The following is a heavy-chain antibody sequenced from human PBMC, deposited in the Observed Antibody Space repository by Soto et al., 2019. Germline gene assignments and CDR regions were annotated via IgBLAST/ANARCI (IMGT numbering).Heavy chain of an antibody. J-gene: IGHJ5*02. CDR1: GFTFSSYA. V-gene: IGHV3-23*01. D-gene: IGHD2-2*01. CDR2: ISGSGGST. Sequence: GGSLRLSCAASGFTFSSYAMSWVRQAPGKGLEWVSAISGSGGSTYYADSVKGRFTISRDNSKNTLYLQMNSLRAEDTAVYYCAKDPGSSTTPPGWFDPWGQGTLVTVSS. CDR3: AKDPGSSTTPPGWFDP.